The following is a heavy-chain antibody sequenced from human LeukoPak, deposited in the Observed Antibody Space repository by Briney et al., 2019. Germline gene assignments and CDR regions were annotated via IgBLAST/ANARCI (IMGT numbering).Heavy chain of an antibody. V-gene: IGHV1-69*05. D-gene: IGHD5-12*01. J-gene: IGHJ4*02. CDR1: GGTFSSYA. Sequence: GASVKVSSKASGGTFSSYAISWVRQAPGQGLEWRGGIIPIFGTANYAQKFQGRVTITRDTSASTAYMELSSLRSEDTAVYYCARDFGGYESLPGYWGQGTLVTVSS. CDR3: ARDFGGYESLPGY. CDR2: IIPIFGTA.